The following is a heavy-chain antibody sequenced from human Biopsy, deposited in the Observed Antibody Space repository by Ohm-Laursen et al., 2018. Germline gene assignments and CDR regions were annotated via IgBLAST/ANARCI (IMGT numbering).Heavy chain of an antibody. CDR2: IFNSANT. Sequence: TLSLTCTVSGSSISSGGSYWSWIRQRPGKGLERIGYIFNSANTYYNPSLKNLITISGDTSKNQFSLKLNSVTAADTAVYYCARGDYFDSNGYFWFDPWGQGTLVTVSP. V-gene: IGHV4-31*01. CDR3: ARGDYFDSNGYFWFDP. CDR1: GSSISSGGSY. D-gene: IGHD3-22*01. J-gene: IGHJ5*02.